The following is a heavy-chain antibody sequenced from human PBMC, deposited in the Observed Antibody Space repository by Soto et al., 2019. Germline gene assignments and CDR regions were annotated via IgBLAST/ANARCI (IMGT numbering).Heavy chain of an antibody. V-gene: IGHV4-34*01. D-gene: IGHD2-2*01. CDR3: ARGNLGYCSSTSCYRYYYYGMDV. Sequence: QVQLQQWGAGLLKPSETLSLTCAVYGGSFSGYYWSWIRQPPGKGLEWIGEINHSGSTNYNPSLKSRVTISVDTSKSQFSLKLSSVTAADTAVYYCARGNLGYCSSTSCYRYYYYGMDVWGQGTTVTVSS. J-gene: IGHJ6*02. CDR2: INHSGST. CDR1: GGSFSGYY.